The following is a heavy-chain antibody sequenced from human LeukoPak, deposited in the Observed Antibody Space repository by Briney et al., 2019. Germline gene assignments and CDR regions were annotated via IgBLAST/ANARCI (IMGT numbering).Heavy chain of an antibody. CDR3: AKQAYNWNDVLGY. J-gene: IGHJ4*02. CDR1: GFSLISSG. D-gene: IGHD1-20*01. CDR2: ISFDGRNQ. Sequence: GGSLSLSCVASGFSLISSGMHWVRQAPGKGLEWVALISFDGRNQDYADSVKGRFTISRDTSNNTVSLQMNSLRPDDTAVYYCAKQAYNWNDVLGYWGQGALVTVSS. V-gene: IGHV3-30*18.